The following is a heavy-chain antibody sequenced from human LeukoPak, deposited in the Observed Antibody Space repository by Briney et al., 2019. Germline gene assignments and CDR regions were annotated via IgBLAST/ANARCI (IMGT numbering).Heavy chain of an antibody. D-gene: IGHD5-18*01. V-gene: IGHV1-18*01. CDR2: ISAYNGNT. J-gene: IGHJ6*02. Sequence: ASVTVSCKASGYTFTSYGISWVRQAPGQGLEWMGWISAYNGNTNYAQKLQGRVTMTTDTSTSTAYMELRSLRSDDTAVYYCASPAPRPFLGYSYGLFGYYGMDVWGQGTTVTVSS. CDR3: ASPAPRPFLGYSYGLFGYYGMDV. CDR1: GYTFTSYG.